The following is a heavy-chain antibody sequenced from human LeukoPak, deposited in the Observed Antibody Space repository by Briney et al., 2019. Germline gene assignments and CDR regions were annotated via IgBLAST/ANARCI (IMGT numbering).Heavy chain of an antibody. V-gene: IGHV4-34*01. CDR3: ASTYYDFWSGYRPDY. CDR2: INHSGST. Sequence: SETLSLTCAVYGGSFSGYYWSWIRQPPGKGLEWIGEINHSGSTNYNPSLKSRVTISVDTSRNQFSLKLSSVTAADTAVYYCASTYYDFWSGYRPDYWGQGTLVTVSS. D-gene: IGHD3-3*01. J-gene: IGHJ4*02. CDR1: GGSFSGYY.